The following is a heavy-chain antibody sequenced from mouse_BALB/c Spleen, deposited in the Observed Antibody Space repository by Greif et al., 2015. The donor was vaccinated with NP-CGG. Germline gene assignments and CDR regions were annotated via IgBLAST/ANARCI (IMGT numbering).Heavy chain of an antibody. CDR2: ISSGGGST. V-gene: IGHV5-12-1*01. D-gene: IGHD2-4*01. CDR3: ARHDDYDEVSWFAY. J-gene: IGHJ3*01. Sequence: EVMLVESGGGLVKPGGSLKLSCAASGFAFSSYDMSWVRQTPEKRLEWVAYISSGGGSTYYPDTVKGRFTISRDNAKNTLYLQMSSLKSEDTAMYYCARHDDYDEVSWFAYWGQGTLVTVSA. CDR1: GFAFSSYD.